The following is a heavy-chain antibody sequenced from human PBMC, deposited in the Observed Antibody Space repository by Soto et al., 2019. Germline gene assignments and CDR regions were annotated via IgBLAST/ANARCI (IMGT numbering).Heavy chain of an antibody. Sequence: PSETLSLTCAVYSGSFSGYYWSWIRQPPGKGLEWIGEINHTGSTNYNPSLKSRVTISVDTSKNQFSLKLSSVTAADTAVYYCARSRITGTSPDYWGQGTLVTVSS. CDR3: ARSRITGTSPDY. V-gene: IGHV4-34*01. CDR1: SGSFSGYY. CDR2: INHTGST. J-gene: IGHJ4*02. D-gene: IGHD1-20*01.